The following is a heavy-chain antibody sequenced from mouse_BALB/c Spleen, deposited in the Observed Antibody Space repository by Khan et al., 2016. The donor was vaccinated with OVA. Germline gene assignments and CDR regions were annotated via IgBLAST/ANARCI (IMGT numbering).Heavy chain of an antibody. D-gene: IGHD1-2*01. J-gene: IGHJ3*01. CDR2: ISPGGGDT. CDR3: ARRNDFGYTVGC. V-gene: IGHV1-77*01. Sequence: QVQLQQSGAELARPGASVKLSCKASGYTFTDYYINWVKQRPGQGLEWIGEISPGGGDTYYNERFTGKATLTADKSSSTAYTQLSSLAFGASAVYFCARRNDFGYTVGCWGQGNLVTVAA. CDR1: GYTFTDYY.